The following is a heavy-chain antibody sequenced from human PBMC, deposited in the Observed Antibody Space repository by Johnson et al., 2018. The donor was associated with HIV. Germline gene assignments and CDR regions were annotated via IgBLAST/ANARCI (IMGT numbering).Heavy chain of an antibody. D-gene: IGHD2-21*02. CDR2: ISGGSAGT. CDR1: GFTFSDYY. V-gene: IGHV3-11*04. Sequence: VQLVESGGGLVKPGGSLRLSCVGSGFTFSDYYMSWVRQAPGKGLEWIAYISGGSAGTFYADSVKGRFTISRDNGNKEVYLQMDSLRVEDTAVYYCAKDRVDGRYCGGDCPDAFDIWGQGTMVTVSS. J-gene: IGHJ3*02. CDR3: AKDRVDGRYCGGDCPDAFDI.